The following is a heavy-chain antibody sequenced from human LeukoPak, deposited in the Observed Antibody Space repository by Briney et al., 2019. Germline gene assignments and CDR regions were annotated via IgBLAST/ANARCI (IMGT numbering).Heavy chain of an antibody. CDR2: IGSSDTSI. J-gene: IGHJ4*02. CDR3: VRSTGFGELFPFDY. CDR1: GFTFSSYE. D-gene: IGHD3-10*01. Sequence: GGSLRLSCVTSGFTFSSYEMNWVRQAPGKGLEWVSHIGSSDTSIDYADSVKGRFTISRDNAKNSLSLQMNSLRAEDTAVYYCVRSTGFGELFPFDYWGQGTQVTVSS. V-gene: IGHV3-48*03.